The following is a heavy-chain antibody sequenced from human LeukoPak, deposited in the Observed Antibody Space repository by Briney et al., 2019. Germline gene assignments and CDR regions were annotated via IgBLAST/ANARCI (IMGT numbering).Heavy chain of an antibody. J-gene: IGHJ6*03. V-gene: IGHV1-2*02. CDR2: INPNSGGT. Sequence: ASVKVFCKASGYTFTGYYMHWVRQAPGQGLEWMGWINPNSGGTNYAQKFQGRVTMTRNTSISTAYMELSSLRSEDTAVYYCARGAIAVAGTGYYYYMDVWGKGTTVTISS. D-gene: IGHD6-19*01. CDR1: GYTFTGYY. CDR3: ARGAIAVAGTGYYYYMDV.